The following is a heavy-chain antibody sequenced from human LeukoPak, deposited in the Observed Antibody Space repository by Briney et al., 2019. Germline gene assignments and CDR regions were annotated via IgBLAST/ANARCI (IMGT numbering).Heavy chain of an antibody. V-gene: IGHV4-59*01. CDR1: GGSISSYY. Sequence: SETLSLTCTVSGGSISSYYWSWIRQPPGKRLEWIGYIYYTGTTNYNPSLKSRFTISIDTSKNQFSLKLPSVTAADTAVYYCVRDRSSSHAFDIWGQGTMVSVSS. CDR2: IYYTGTT. CDR3: VRDRSSSHAFDI. J-gene: IGHJ3*02. D-gene: IGHD6-6*01.